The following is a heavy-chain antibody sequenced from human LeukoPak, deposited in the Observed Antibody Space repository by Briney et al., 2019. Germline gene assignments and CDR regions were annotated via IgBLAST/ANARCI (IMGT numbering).Heavy chain of an antibody. J-gene: IGHJ4*02. Sequence: GASLRLSCAASGFIFSNYAMYWVRRAPGKGLEWVSAISGRSDNTYYADSVKGRFTLSRDSSKNTLYLQMNSLRADDTAVYYCAKWGDSDVLTGYYVSDFWGQGTLVTVSS. V-gene: IGHV3-23*01. CDR3: AKWGDSDVLTGYYVSDF. CDR2: ISGRSDNT. D-gene: IGHD3-9*01. CDR1: GFIFSNYA.